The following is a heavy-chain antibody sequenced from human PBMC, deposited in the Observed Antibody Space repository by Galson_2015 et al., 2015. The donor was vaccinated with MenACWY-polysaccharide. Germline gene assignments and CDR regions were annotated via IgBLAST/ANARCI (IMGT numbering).Heavy chain of an antibody. CDR2: IQQDESDK. CDR3: AQLKEYY. D-gene: IGHD1-1*01. CDR1: GFTFTSYY. J-gene: IGHJ4*02. Sequence: SLILSCEASGFTFTSYYMTWVRQAPGKGLEWVANIQQDESDKFYADSVKGRFTISRDNAKNSVYLQMNSLRAEDTAVYFCAQLKEYYWGQGTLVTVSS. V-gene: IGHV3-7*01.